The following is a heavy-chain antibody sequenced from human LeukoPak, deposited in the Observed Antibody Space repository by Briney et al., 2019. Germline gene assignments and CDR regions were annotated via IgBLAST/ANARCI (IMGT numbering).Heavy chain of an antibody. Sequence: ASVKVSCKGSGYTFTSYDINWVRQATGQGPEWMGWMNPNSGSTGYAQKFQGRVTITRNTSISTAYMELSGLRSEDTAVYYCARGRSTGYPYYFEYWGQGTLVTVSS. CDR2: MNPNSGST. D-gene: IGHD5-12*01. CDR1: GYTFTSYD. J-gene: IGHJ4*02. CDR3: ARGRSTGYPYYFEY. V-gene: IGHV1-8*03.